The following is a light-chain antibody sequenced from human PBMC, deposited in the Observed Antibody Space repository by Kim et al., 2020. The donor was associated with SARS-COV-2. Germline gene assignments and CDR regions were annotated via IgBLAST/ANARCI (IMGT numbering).Light chain of an antibody. Sequence: IQMTQSPSSLAASVGDRITIACRASQSIGTRLNWYQQRPGKAPKLLIYAASSLQSGVPSRFSGTGSGTDFTLTISSLQPEDFATYYCQQSYSTPWLSFGGRGTVDIK. J-gene: IGKJ4*01. CDR2: AAS. CDR3: QQSYSTPWLS. V-gene: IGKV1-39*01. CDR1: QSIGTR.